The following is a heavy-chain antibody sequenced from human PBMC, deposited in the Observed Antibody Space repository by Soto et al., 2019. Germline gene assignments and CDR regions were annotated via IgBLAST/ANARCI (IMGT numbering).Heavy chain of an antibody. CDR2: IYYSGST. D-gene: IGHD4-4*01. Sequence: QLQLQESGPGLVKPSETLSLTCTVSGGSISSSSYYWGWIRQPPGKGLEWIGSIYYSGSTYYNPSLKSRVTISVDTSKNQFSLKLRSVTAADTAVYYCARLQVTGSAPFDYWGQGTLVTVSS. CDR1: GGSISSSSYY. CDR3: ARLQVTGSAPFDY. V-gene: IGHV4-39*01. J-gene: IGHJ4*02.